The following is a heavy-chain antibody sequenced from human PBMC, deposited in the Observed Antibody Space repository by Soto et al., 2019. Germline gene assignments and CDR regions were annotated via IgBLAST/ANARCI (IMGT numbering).Heavy chain of an antibody. J-gene: IGHJ6*04. CDR2: IYYSGST. Sequence: SETLSLTCTVSGGSISSSSYYWGWIRQPPGKGLEWIGSIYYSGSTYYNPSLKSRVTISVDTSKNQFSLKLSSVTAADTAVYYCAVPSYSSSRYPDEGFGMDVWGKGTTVTVSS. D-gene: IGHD6-13*01. CDR3: AVPSYSSSRYPDEGFGMDV. V-gene: IGHV4-39*01. CDR1: GGSISSSSYY.